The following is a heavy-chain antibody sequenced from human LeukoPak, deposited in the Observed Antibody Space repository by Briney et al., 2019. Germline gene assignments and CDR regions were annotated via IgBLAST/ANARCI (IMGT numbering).Heavy chain of an antibody. CDR3: ARRDYGGKHFDY. D-gene: IGHD4-23*01. CDR1: GSSFSSYW. J-gene: IGHJ4*02. CDR2: IYPGDSDT. V-gene: IGHV5-51*01. Sequence: GASLQISCQGSGSSFSSYWITWVRPMPGKGLEWMGIIYPGDSDTKYGPSFQGQVTISADRSISTAYLQWSSLKASDTAMYYCARRDYGGKHFDYWGQGTLVTVSS.